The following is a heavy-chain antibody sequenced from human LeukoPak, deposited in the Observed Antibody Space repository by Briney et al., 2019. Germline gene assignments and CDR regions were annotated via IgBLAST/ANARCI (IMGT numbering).Heavy chain of an antibody. CDR3: ARYDSSGYSFDY. Sequence: SETLSLTCTVSGGSISSGDYYWSWIRQPPGKSLEWIGYIYYSGSTYYNPSLKSRVTISVDTSKNQFSLKLSSVTAADTAVYYCARYDSSGYSFDYWGQGTLVTVSS. CDR1: GGSISSGDYY. CDR2: IYYSGST. D-gene: IGHD3-22*01. J-gene: IGHJ4*02. V-gene: IGHV4-30-4*01.